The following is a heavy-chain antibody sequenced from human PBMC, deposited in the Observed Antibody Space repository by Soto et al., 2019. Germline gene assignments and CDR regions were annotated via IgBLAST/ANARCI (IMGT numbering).Heavy chain of an antibody. CDR3: ARSIVVVTALDY. V-gene: IGHV1-3*05. Sequence: QVQLVQSGAEEKKPGASVKVSCKASGYTFTSYAMHWVRQAPGQRLEWMGWINAGNGNTKYSQKFQGRVTITRDTSASTAYMELRSLRSEDTAVYYCARSIVVVTALDYWGQGTLGTVSS. CDR1: GYTFTSYA. CDR2: INAGNGNT. D-gene: IGHD2-21*02. J-gene: IGHJ4*02.